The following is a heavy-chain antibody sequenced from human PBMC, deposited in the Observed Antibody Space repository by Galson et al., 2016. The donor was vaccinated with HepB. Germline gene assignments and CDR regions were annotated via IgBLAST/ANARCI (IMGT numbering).Heavy chain of an antibody. CDR1: GFTFSDYY. CDR3: ARVVSGSGWPPYHFDH. D-gene: IGHD6-19*01. Sequence: SLRLSCAASGFTFSDYYMSWIRQAPGKGLDWVSSTTRSATTDYYTDSVKGRFTISRDNAKNSLWIQLSSLRAEDTAMYYCARVVSGSGWPPYHFDHWGQGVLVTVSS. CDR2: TTRSATTD. V-gene: IGHV3-11*01. J-gene: IGHJ4*02.